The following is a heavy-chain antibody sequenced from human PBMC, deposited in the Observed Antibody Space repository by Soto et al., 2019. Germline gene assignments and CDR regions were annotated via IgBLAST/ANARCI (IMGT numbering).Heavy chain of an antibody. J-gene: IGHJ5*02. V-gene: IGHV1-69*13. D-gene: IGHD3-10*01. CDR2: IMPIFGTP. CDR1: GGTFDSYV. CDR3: ARVHSSGIFYFVDP. Sequence: ASVKVSCKASGGTFDSYVISWLRQAPGQGLEWMGGIMPIFGTPNYAQKFRGRVTISADESTSTAYLELSSLTSDDTAVYYCARVHSSGIFYFVDPWGQGTLVTVSS.